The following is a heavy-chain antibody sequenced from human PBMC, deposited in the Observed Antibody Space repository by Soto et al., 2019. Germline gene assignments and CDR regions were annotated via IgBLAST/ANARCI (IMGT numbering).Heavy chain of an antibody. CDR2: MNPNSGNT. D-gene: IGHD3-10*01. CDR1: GYTFTSYD. V-gene: IGHV1-8*01. Sequence: QVQLVQSGAEVKKPGASVKVSCKASGYTFTSYDINWVRQATGQGLEWMGWMNPNSGNTGYAQKFQGRVTMTRNTSISTAYMELSSLRSEDTAVYYCARLPKFSSGSYYKVGGDDAFDIWGQGTMVTVSS. J-gene: IGHJ3*02. CDR3: ARLPKFSSGSYYKVGGDDAFDI.